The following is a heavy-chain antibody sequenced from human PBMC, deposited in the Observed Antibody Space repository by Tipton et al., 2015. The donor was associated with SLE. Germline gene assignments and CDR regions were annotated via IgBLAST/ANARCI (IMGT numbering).Heavy chain of an antibody. CDR1: GGTFSSYA. Sequence: QSGPEVKKPGSSVKVSCKASGGTFSSYAISWVRQAPGQGLEWMGRIIPIFGTANYAQKFQGRVTITADESTSTAYMELSSLRSEDTAVYYCARDSASGYPLGYYYYGMDVWGQGTTVTVSS. D-gene: IGHD3-3*01. CDR2: IIPIFGTA. CDR3: ARDSASGYPLGYYYYGMDV. V-gene: IGHV1-69*13. J-gene: IGHJ6*02.